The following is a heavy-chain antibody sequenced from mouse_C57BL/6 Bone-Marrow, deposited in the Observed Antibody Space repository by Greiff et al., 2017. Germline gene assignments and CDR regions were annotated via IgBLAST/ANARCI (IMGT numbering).Heavy chain of an antibody. CDR1: GYTFTSYW. CDR2: IDPSDSYT. Sequence: QVQLQQPGAELVMPGASVKLSCKASGYTFTSYWMHWVKQRPGQGLEWIGEIDPSDSYTNYNQKFKGKSTLTVDKSSSTAYMQLSSLTSEDSAVYYCASGGVAHYFDVWGTGTTVTVSS. V-gene: IGHV1-69*01. D-gene: IGHD1-1*02. J-gene: IGHJ1*03. CDR3: ASGGVAHYFDV.